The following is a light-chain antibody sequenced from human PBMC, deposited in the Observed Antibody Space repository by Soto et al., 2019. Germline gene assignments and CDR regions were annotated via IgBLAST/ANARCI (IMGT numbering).Light chain of an antibody. CDR1: SSDVGGYNY. CDR2: EVS. Sequence: QSALTQPPSASGSPGQSVTISCTGTSSDVGGYNYVSWYQQHPGKAPKLMIYEVSKRPSGVPDRFSGSKSGNTASLTVSGLQAEDEAEYYCSSYAGSNRLFGGGTQLTVL. J-gene: IGLJ2*01. CDR3: SSYAGSNRL. V-gene: IGLV2-8*01.